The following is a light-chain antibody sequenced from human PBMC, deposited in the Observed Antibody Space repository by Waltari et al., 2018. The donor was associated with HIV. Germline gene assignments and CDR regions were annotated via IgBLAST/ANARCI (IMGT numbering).Light chain of an antibody. CDR1: SSDPGNYNL. V-gene: IGLV2-23*01. Sequence: QSALTQPASVSGSPGQSITISCTGTSSDPGNYNLVSWYQLYPGKAPNLIIYEDNKRPSGVSNRFSGSKSADTASLTISGLQAEDEADYYCCAYAGGLEFGGGTKLTVL. CDR3: CAYAGGLE. J-gene: IGLJ2*01. CDR2: EDN.